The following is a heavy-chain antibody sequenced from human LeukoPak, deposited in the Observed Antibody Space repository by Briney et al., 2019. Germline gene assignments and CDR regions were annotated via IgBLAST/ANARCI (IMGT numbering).Heavy chain of an antibody. CDR2: ISGSGGST. Sequence: GGSLRLSCAASGFTFSSYAMGWVRQAPGKGLEWVSAISGSGGSTYYADSVKGRFTISRDNSKNTLYLQMNSLRAEDTAVYYCAKWVADFDWLLRSYYYYGMDVWGQGTTVTVSS. D-gene: IGHD3-9*01. CDR1: GFTFSSYA. J-gene: IGHJ6*02. V-gene: IGHV3-23*01. CDR3: AKWVADFDWLLRSYYYYGMDV.